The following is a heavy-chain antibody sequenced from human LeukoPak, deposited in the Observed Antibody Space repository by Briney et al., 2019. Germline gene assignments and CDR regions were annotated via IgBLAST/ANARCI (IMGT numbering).Heavy chain of an antibody. CDR2: ISSSGSYI. V-gene: IGHV3-21*01. Sequence: GGSLRLSCAASGFTFTSYTMNWVRQALGKGLEWVSDISSSGSYIDYADSVKGRFTTSRDNAKNSLFLQMNSLRAEDTAVYYCARSLIADGAFDIWGQGTMVTVSS. CDR1: GFTFTSYT. CDR3: ARSLIADGAFDI. J-gene: IGHJ3*02. D-gene: IGHD2-21*01.